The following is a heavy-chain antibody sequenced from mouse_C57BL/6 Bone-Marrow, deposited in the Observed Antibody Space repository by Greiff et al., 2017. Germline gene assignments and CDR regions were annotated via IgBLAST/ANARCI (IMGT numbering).Heavy chain of an antibody. Sequence: QVQLKQPGAELVRPGTSVKLSCKASGYTFTSYWMHWVKQRPGQGLEWIGVIDPSDSSTNYNQKFKGKATLTVATSSPTASMQLISLTSEDSAVYYCARFDGLMDYWGQGTSVTVSS. D-gene: IGHD2-3*01. J-gene: IGHJ4*01. V-gene: IGHV1-59*01. CDR1: GYTFTSYW. CDR2: IDPSDSST. CDR3: ARFDGLMDY.